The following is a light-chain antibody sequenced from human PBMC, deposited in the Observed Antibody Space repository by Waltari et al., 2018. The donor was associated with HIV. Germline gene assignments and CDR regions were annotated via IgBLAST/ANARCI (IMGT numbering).Light chain of an antibody. V-gene: IGLV3-1*01. J-gene: IGLJ2*01. CDR3: QAWDSSSVV. CDR1: KLGDKY. CDR2: QDS. Sequence: SYELTQPPSVSVSPGQTASITCSGDKLGDKYACWYQQKPGQSPVLVIHQDSKRPSGIPERFFGSNSGNTASLTISGTQAMDEADYYCQAWDSSSVVFGGGTKLTVL.